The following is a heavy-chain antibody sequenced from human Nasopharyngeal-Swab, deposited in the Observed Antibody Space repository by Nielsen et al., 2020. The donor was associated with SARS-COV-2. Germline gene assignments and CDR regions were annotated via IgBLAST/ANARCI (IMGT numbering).Heavy chain of an antibody. CDR1: GGSFSGYY. Sequence: SETLSLTCAVYGGSFSGYYWSWIRQPPGKGLKWIGEINHRGSTNYNPSLKSRVTISVDTSKNQFSLKLSSVTAADTAVYYCAGVLCSSTSCYGVGNYYYGMDVWGQGTTVTVSS. D-gene: IGHD2-2*01. V-gene: IGHV4-34*01. CDR3: AGVLCSSTSCYGVGNYYYGMDV. J-gene: IGHJ6*02. CDR2: INHRGST.